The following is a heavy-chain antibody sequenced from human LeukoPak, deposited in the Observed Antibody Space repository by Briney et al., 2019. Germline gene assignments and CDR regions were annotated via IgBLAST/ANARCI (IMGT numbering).Heavy chain of an antibody. CDR3: ARQEYSSGWYVGY. V-gene: IGHV4-59*08. CDR1: GGSISSYY. Sequence: SETLFLTCTVSGGSISSYYWSWIRQPPGKGLEWIGYIYYSGSTNYNPSLKSRVTISVDTSKNQFSLKLSSVTAADTAVYYCARQEYSSGWYVGYWGQGTLVTVSS. J-gene: IGHJ4*02. D-gene: IGHD6-19*01. CDR2: IYYSGST.